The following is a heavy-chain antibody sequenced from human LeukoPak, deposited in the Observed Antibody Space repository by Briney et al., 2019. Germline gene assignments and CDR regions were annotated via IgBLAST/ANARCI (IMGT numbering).Heavy chain of an antibody. CDR3: ARENWAPHY. V-gene: IGHV3-7*01. Sequence: GGSLRLSCAASGFTFSSYWMTWVRQAPGKGLEWVANIKQDGSERNYVDSVKGRFTISRDNAKNSLYLQMNSLRAEDTAVYYCARENWAPHYWGQGTLVTVSS. D-gene: IGHD7-27*01. CDR2: IKQDGSER. J-gene: IGHJ4*02. CDR1: GFTFSSYW.